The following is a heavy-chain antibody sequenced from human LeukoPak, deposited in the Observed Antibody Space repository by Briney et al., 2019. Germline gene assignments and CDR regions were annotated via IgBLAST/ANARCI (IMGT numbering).Heavy chain of an antibody. V-gene: IGHV3-15*01. CDR3: TTAPTRGWLPYFDY. D-gene: IGHD5-24*01. CDR1: GLTFSDAW. Sequence: GGSLRLSCAVSGLTFSDAWISWVRQAPGKGLEWVARITADRTEDYAAPVNARFTASRDDSKTTVYLQMNSLTTEDTAVYYCTTAPTRGWLPYFDYWGQGTVVTVSS. J-gene: IGHJ4*02. CDR2: ITADRTE.